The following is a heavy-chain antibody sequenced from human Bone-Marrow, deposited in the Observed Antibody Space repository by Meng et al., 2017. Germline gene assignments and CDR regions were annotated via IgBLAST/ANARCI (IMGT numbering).Heavy chain of an antibody. D-gene: IGHD7-27*01. CDR2: TYYRSKWYN. Sequence: QVQRQQSGPGLVKPSQTLSLTCAISGDSVSNNSATWNWIRQSPSSGLEWMGRTYYRSKWYNDYAISVKSRITVNPDTSKNQISLQLNSVTPEDTAVYYCARDDWGPIGYWGQGTLVTVSS. CDR3: ARDDWGPIGY. V-gene: IGHV6-1*01. J-gene: IGHJ4*02. CDR1: GDSVSNNSAT.